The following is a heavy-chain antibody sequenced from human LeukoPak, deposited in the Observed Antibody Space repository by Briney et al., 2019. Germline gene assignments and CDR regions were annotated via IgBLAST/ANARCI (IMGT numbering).Heavy chain of an antibody. Sequence: GGSLRLSCAASGFTFSNAWMSWVRQAPGKGLEWVGRIKSKTDGGTKEYAAPGKGRFPISRDDSKHTLYLQMNSLKTEDTAVYYCTTALWFGDLLLGDYWGQGTLVTVSS. CDR1: GFTFSNAW. CDR3: TTALWFGDLLLGDY. J-gene: IGHJ4*02. D-gene: IGHD3-10*01. V-gene: IGHV3-15*01. CDR2: IKSKTDGGTK.